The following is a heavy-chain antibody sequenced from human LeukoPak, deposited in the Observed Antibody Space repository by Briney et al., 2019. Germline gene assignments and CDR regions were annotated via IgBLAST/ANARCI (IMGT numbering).Heavy chain of an antibody. CDR1: GFTFSSYA. CDR3: ARGRTTCSGGSCYSRYFDY. J-gene: IGHJ4*02. V-gene: IGHV3-30-3*01. CDR2: ISYDESNK. D-gene: IGHD2-15*01. Sequence: GGSLRLSCAASGFTFSSYAMHWVRQAPGKGLEWVAVISYDESNKYYADSVKGRFTISRDNSKNTLYLQMNSLRAEDTAVYYCARGRTTCSGGSCYSRYFDYWGQGTLVTVSS.